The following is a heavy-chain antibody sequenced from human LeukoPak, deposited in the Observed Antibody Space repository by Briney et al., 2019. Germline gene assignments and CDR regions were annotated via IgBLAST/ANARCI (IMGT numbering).Heavy chain of an antibody. CDR1: GFTFSNFN. J-gene: IGHJ6*03. Sequence: GGSLRLSCAASGFTFSNFNMNWVRQAPGKGLEWVSCISSSGYSIYYADSVKGRFTISRDNAKNSLYLQMNSLRAEDTAVYYCARDLTDPPYYYYYIDVWGKGTTVTVSS. CDR3: ARDLTDPPYYYYYIDV. CDR2: ISSSGYSI. V-gene: IGHV3-21*01.